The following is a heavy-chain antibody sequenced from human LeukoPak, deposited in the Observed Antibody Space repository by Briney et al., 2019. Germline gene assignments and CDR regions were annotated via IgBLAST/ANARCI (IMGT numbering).Heavy chain of an antibody. CDR2: ITSSSSSM. CDR3: ARDLAWGGY. CDR1: GFTFSIYT. D-gene: IGHD7-27*01. Sequence: NPGGSLRLSCVASGFTFSIYTMSWVRQAPGKGLEWVSSITSSSSSMYFADSVKGRLTISRDNAKNSLYLQMNSLRAEDTAVYYCARDLAWGGYWGQGTLVTVSS. V-gene: IGHV3-21*01. J-gene: IGHJ4*02.